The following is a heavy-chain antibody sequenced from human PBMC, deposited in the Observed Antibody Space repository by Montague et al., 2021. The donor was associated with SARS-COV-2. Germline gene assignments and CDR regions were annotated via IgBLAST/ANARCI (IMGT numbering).Heavy chain of an antibody. CDR1: GGSFSGYY. J-gene: IGHJ4*02. V-gene: IGHV4-34*01. D-gene: IGHD4-23*01. CDR2: INHSGTT. Sequence: SETLSLTCAVYGGSFSGYYWTWIRQSPGKGLEWIAEINHSGTTNYNFNPSLRSRVTISMDTSKSQFSLKLSSVTAADTGVYYCARWDPKTLTLIGLRGKSASDXWGQGTLVTVSS. CDR3: ARWDPKTLTLIGLRGKSASDX.